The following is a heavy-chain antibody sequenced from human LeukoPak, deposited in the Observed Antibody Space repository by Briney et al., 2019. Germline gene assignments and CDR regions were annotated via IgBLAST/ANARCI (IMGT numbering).Heavy chain of an antibody. CDR2: IYYSGST. D-gene: IGHD3-10*01. J-gene: IGHJ4*02. CDR3: ARYPYYYGSGSYYKQRNPLDY. CDR1: GGSISSYY. Sequence: SETLSLTCTVSGGSISSYYWSWIRQPPGKGLEWIGYIYYSGSTNYNPSLKSRVTISVDTSKNQFSLKLSSVTAADTAVYYCARYPYYYGSGSYYKQRNPLDYWGQGTLVTVSS. V-gene: IGHV4-59*12.